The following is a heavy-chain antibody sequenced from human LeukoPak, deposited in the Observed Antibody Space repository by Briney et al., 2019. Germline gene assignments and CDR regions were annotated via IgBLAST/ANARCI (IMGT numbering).Heavy chain of an antibody. D-gene: IGHD5-18*01. J-gene: IGHJ4*02. Sequence: SETLSLTCAVYGGSFSGYYWSWIRQPPGKGLEWIGYIYYSGSTNYNPSLKSRVTISVDTSKNQFYLKLNPVTAADTAVYYCARDTRAYSYGLDYWGQGTLVTVSS. CDR3: ARDTRAYSYGLDY. CDR1: GGSFSGYY. CDR2: IYYSGST. V-gene: IGHV4-59*01.